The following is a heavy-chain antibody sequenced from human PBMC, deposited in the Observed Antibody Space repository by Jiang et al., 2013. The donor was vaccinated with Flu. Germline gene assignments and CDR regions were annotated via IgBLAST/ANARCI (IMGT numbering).Heavy chain of an antibody. CDR2: SNK. D-gene: IGHD1-7*01. V-gene: IGHV3-33*01. CDR3: ARADNWNFPYYFDY. J-gene: IGHJ4*02. Sequence: SNKYYADSVKGRFTISRDNSKNTLYLQMNSLRAEDTAVYYCARADNWNFPYYFDYWGQGTLVTVSS.